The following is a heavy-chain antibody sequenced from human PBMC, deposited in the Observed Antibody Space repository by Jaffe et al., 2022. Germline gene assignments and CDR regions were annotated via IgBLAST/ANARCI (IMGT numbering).Heavy chain of an antibody. CDR2: IYWNDDK. J-gene: IGHJ4*02. V-gene: IGHV2-5*01. D-gene: IGHD3-9*01. CDR3: AHRVRTGLLRYFDWPIGVWFDY. Sequence: QITLKESGPTLVKPTQTLTLTCTFSGFSLSTSGVGVGWIRQPPGKALEWLALIYWNDDKRYSPSLKSRLTITKDTSKNQVVLTMTNMDPVDTATYYCAHRVRTGLLRYFDWPIGVWFDYWGQGTLVTVSS. CDR1: GFSLSTSGVG.